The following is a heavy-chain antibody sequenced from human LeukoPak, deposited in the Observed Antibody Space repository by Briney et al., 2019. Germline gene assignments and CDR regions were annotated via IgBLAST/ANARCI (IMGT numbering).Heavy chain of an antibody. J-gene: IGHJ6*04. D-gene: IGHD3-10*02. CDR1: GFTFSSYE. V-gene: IGHV3-48*03. Sequence: PGGSLRLSCAASGFTFSSYEINWVRQAPGKGLEWVSYISSSGSTIYYADSVKGRFTISRDNAKNSLYLQMNSLRAEDTAVYYCPELGITMIGGVWGKGTTVSISS. CDR3: PELGITMIGGV. CDR2: ISSSGSTI.